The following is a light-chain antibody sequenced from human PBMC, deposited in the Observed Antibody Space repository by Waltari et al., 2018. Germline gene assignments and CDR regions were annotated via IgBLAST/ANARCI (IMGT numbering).Light chain of an antibody. CDR3: QQSYDTPPT. Sequence: DIQMTQSPSSLSASVGDKVTITCRARQTISSFLNWSQQKPGRAPKLLVTAVSTLQSGVPSRFSGTESGTDFTLTISNLQPEDFATYYCQQSYDTPPTFGQGT. CDR2: AVS. J-gene: IGKJ2*01. V-gene: IGKV1-39*01. CDR1: QTISSF.